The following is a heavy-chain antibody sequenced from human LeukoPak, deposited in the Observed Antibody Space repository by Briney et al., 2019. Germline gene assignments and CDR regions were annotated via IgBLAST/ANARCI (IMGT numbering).Heavy chain of an antibody. D-gene: IGHD3-3*01. CDR1: GFTFSSYW. V-gene: IGHV3-7*01. Sequence: GGSLRLSCAASGFTFSSYWMSWVRQAPGKGLEWVANIKQDGSEKYYVDSVKGRFTISRDNAKNSLYLQMNSLRAEDTAVYYCAREYYDFWSGYYYYYYYMDVWGKGTTVTVSS. CDR2: IKQDGSEK. J-gene: IGHJ6*03. CDR3: AREYYDFWSGYYYYYYYMDV.